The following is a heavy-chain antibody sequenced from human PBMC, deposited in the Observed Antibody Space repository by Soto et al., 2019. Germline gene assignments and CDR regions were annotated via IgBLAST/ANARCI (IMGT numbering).Heavy chain of an antibody. J-gene: IGHJ4*02. V-gene: IGHV1-3*01. D-gene: IGHD2-8*01. CDR2: INAGNGNT. CDR3: ARDVVLMVYAIRWGSFDF. CDR1: GYTFTSYA. Sequence: GASVKVSCKASGYTFTSYAMHWVRQAPGQRLEWMGWINAGNGNTKYSQKFQGRVTITRDTSASTAYMELSSLRSEDTAVYYCARDVVLMVYAIRWGSFDFCGQGTLVTVSS.